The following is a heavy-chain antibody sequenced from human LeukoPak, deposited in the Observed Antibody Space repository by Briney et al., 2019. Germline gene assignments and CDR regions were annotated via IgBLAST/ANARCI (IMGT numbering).Heavy chain of an antibody. Sequence: GGSLRLSCAASGFTVSSFRMNWVRQAPGKGLEWISDISSSSSTIYYADSVKGRFTISRDNAKNSLYLQMNSLRDEDTAVYYCARGREYGSGTIRAFDIWGQGTMVTVSS. CDR3: ARGREYGSGTIRAFDI. J-gene: IGHJ3*02. CDR2: ISSSSSTI. CDR1: GFTVSSFR. V-gene: IGHV3-48*02. D-gene: IGHD3-10*01.